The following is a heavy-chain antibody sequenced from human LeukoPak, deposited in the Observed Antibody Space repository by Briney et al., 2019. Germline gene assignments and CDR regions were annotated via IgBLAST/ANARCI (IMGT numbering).Heavy chain of an antibody. V-gene: IGHV4-34*01. CDR1: GGSFSGYY. CDR3: ARGTTYYYGSGSYYNDY. J-gene: IGHJ4*02. CDR2: INHSGST. D-gene: IGHD3-10*01. Sequence: SETLSLTCAVYGGSFSGYYWSWIRQPPGKGLEWIGEINHSGSTNYNPSLKSRVTISVDTSKNQFSLKLSSVTAADTAVYYCARGTTYYYGSGSYYNDYWGQGTLVIVSS.